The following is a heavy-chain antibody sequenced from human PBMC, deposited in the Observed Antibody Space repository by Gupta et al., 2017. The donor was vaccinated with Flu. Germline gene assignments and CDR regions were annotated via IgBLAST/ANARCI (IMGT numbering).Heavy chain of an antibody. D-gene: IGHD2-15*01. CDR2: MSGSASNT. J-gene: IGHJ6*02. V-gene: IGHV3-23*01. CDR3: VKGDGHIVVVAGATLGWDMDV. Sequence: VRQAPGRGLEWVSSMSGSASNTYYADAVKGRFTISRDITKNTLYLEMNSLRVEDTAKYYCVKGDGHIVVVAGATLGWDMDVWGQGTTVTVSS.